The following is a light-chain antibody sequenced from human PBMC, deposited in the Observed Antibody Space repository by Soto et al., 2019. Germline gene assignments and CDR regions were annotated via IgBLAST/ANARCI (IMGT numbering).Light chain of an antibody. CDR3: QQYGSSPRT. CDR2: GTS. V-gene: IGKV3-20*01. J-gene: IGKJ1*01. Sequence: EIVLTQSPGTLSLSPGERATLSCRASQSVGSSYLAWYQQMPGQAPRLLMFGTSNRATGIPDRFSGSGSGTDFTLTINSLEPEDFAVYYCQQYGSSPRTFGQGTKGEV. CDR1: QSVGSSY.